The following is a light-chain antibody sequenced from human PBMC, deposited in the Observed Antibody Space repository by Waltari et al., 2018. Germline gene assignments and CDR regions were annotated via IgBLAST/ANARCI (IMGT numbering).Light chain of an antibody. CDR3: SSYAGSNNYV. J-gene: IGLJ1*01. Sequence: QSALTQPPSASGSPGQSVASPCSGTSRDIGASNSISWYQHPPGKAPKLIIYEVNKRPSGVPDRFSGSKSGNTASLTVSGLQAEDEADYYCSSYAGSNNYVFGPGTKVTVL. V-gene: IGLV2-8*01. CDR1: SRDIGASNS. CDR2: EVN.